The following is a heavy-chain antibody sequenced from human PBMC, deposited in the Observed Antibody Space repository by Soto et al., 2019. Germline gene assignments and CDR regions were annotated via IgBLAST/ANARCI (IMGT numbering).Heavy chain of an antibody. D-gene: IGHD3-16*01. CDR3: TKGGTVPFDY. CDR1: GITFSRYA. CDR2: VFFDGNYK. Sequence: QVQFMQSGGGVVQPGKSLRLSCATSGITFSRYAMHWVRQAPGKRLEWVAVVFFDGNYKNYGDSVKGRFTVSRDNSKNKTYLLMHGLRPEDTAVYYCTKGGTVPFDYWGQGSLVTVSS. V-gene: IGHV3-30*18. J-gene: IGHJ4*02.